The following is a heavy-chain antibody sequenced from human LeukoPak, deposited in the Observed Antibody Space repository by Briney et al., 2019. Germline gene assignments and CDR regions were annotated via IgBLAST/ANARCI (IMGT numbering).Heavy chain of an antibody. CDR2: INHSGST. CDR1: GGSLSGYY. Sequence: SETLSLTCAVYGGSLSGYYWSWIRHPPRNGLGWRGEINHSGSTNYNPSLKSRVTISADTSKHKTSLKLSSVTAADTAVYYCARADYELLWFGELLFVLDYWGQGTLVTVSS. D-gene: IGHD3-10*01. V-gene: IGHV4-34*01. J-gene: IGHJ4*02. CDR3: ARADYELLWFGELLFVLDY.